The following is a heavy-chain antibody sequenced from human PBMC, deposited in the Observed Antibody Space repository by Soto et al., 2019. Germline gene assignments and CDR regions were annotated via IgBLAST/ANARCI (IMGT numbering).Heavy chain of an antibody. J-gene: IGHJ4*02. Sequence: QVQLVQAGAEVKKPWSSVTVSCKASGGTFSSYTISWVRQAPGQGLEWMGRIIPILGIANYAQKFQGRVTITADKSTSAAYMELSSLRSEDTAVYYCARAFDGDYTYWGQGTLVTVSS. D-gene: IGHD4-17*01. CDR2: IIPILGIA. CDR3: ARAFDGDYTY. CDR1: GGTFSSYT. V-gene: IGHV1-69*02.